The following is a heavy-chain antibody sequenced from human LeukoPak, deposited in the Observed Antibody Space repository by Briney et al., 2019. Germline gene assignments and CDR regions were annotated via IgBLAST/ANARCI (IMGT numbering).Heavy chain of an antibody. CDR2: ISYDGSNK. J-gene: IGHJ4*02. D-gene: IGHD6-19*01. CDR1: GFTFSSYA. Sequence: GGSLRLSCAASGFTFSSYAMHWVRQAPGKGLEWVAVISYDGSNKYYADSVKGRFTISRDNSKNTLYLQMNSLRAEDTAVYYCARDRDSSGWYSTYDYWGQGTLVTVSS. V-gene: IGHV3-30-3*01. CDR3: ARDRDSSGWYSTYDY.